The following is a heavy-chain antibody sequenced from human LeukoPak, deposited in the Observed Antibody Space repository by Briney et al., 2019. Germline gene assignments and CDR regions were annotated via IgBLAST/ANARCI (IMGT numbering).Heavy chain of an antibody. CDR3: AKEYSGYDFDC. CDR2: TSGSGVNS. D-gene: IGHD5-12*01. Sequence: GGSLRLSCAASGFTLRSYDMSWVRQAPGKGLGWVAATSGSGVNSYYADSVRGRLTISRDNSQNTLYLQMDSLRAEDKALYYCAKEYSGYDFDCWGQGTLVTVSS. V-gene: IGHV3-23*01. CDR1: GFTLRSYD. J-gene: IGHJ4*02.